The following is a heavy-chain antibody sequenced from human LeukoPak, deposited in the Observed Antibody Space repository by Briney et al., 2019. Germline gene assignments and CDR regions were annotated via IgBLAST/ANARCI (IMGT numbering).Heavy chain of an antibody. CDR2: INPNSGGT. J-gene: IGHJ4*02. V-gene: IGHV1-2*02. Sequence: ASVKVSCKASGYTFTGYYMHWVRQAPGQGLEWMGWINPNSGGTNYAQKFQGRVTITRDTSASTAYMELSSLRSEDTAVYYCAREGPDYYDSSFDYWGQGTLVTVSS. CDR3: AREGPDYYDSSFDY. D-gene: IGHD3-22*01. CDR1: GYTFTGYY.